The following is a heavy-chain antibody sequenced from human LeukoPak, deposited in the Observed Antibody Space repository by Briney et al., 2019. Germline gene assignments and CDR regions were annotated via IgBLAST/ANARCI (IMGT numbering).Heavy chain of an antibody. J-gene: IGHJ4*02. D-gene: IGHD1-1*01. V-gene: IGHV3-7*02. CDR1: GFTFSDYW. CDR2: IKEDGSQI. CDR3: ARWQHDTAFFDY. Sequence: PGGSLRLSCEASGFTFSDYWMTWVRQAPGKGLEWVANIKEDGSQISYVDSVKGRFTISRDNAKSSLYLQMNSLRAEDTAVYFCARWQHDTAFFDYWGQGTLVTVSS.